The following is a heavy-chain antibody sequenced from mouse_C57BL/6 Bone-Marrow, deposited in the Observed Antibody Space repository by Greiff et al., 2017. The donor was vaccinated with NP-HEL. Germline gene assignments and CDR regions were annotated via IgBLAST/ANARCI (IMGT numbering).Heavy chain of an antibody. CDR2: INPGSGGT. CDR3: ARETVVAFYAMDY. J-gene: IGHJ4*01. Sequence: VQLQQSGAELVRPGTSVKVSCKASGYAFTNYLIEWVKQRPGQGLEWIGVINPGSGGTNYNEKFKGKATLTADKSSSTAYMQLSSLTSEDSAVYFCARETVVAFYAMDYRGQGTSVTVSS. CDR1: GYAFTNYL. V-gene: IGHV1-54*01. D-gene: IGHD1-1*01.